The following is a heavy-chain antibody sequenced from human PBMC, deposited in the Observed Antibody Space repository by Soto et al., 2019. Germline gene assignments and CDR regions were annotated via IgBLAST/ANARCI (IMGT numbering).Heavy chain of an antibody. V-gene: IGHV4-4*02. CDR1: GDSISRSYW. CDR2: IYHSGST. CDR3: SIKFAALLADYFVI. D-gene: IGHD3-10*01. J-gene: IGHJ3*02. Sequence: PSETLSLTCAVSGDSISRSYWWSWVRQFPGKGLEWIGEIYHSGSTIYNPSLQSRVTLSVDKSKNEFSLKMSSVTAADTAVYYWSIKFAALLADYFVIWRHGTLVTVSS.